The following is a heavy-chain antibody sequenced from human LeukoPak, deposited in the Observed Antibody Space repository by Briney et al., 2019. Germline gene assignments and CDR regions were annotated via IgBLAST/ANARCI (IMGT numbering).Heavy chain of an antibody. V-gene: IGHV3-7*01. CDR2: IKQDGNEK. J-gene: IGHJ4*02. D-gene: IGHD3-10*01. CDR1: GFVFNSYW. Sequence: GGSLRLSCAGYGFVFNSYWMSWVRQAPGKGLEWVANIKQDGNEKYYVDSVKGRFTISRDNAKNSLYLQLNHLRAEDTAVYYCVRDFRLYGSGTGDYWGQGALVTVSS. CDR3: VRDFRLYGSGTGDY.